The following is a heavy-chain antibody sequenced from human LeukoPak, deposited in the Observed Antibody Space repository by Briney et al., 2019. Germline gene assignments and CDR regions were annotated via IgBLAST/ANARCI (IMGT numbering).Heavy chain of an antibody. D-gene: IGHD1-26*01. J-gene: IGHJ3*02. CDR3: ARVGSGVGATTKGIYAFDI. CDR1: GYTFTGYY. CDR2: INPSGGST. V-gene: IGHV1-46*01. Sequence: GASVKVSCKASGYTFTGYYMHWVRQAPGQGLEWMGWINPSGGSTSYAQKFQGRVTMTRDTSTSTVYMELSSLRSEDTAVYYCARVGSGVGATTKGIYAFDIWGQGTMVTVSS.